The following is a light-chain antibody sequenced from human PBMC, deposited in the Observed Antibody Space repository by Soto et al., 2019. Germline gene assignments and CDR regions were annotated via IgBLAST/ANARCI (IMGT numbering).Light chain of an antibody. J-gene: IGKJ2*01. V-gene: IGKV3-20*01. Sequence: EIVLTQSPGTLSLSPGERATLSCRASQSISNCCLAWYQQKRGQAPRLLIYGASTRAPGFPDRFSGSGSGTDFTLTISRLEPEDFAVYYCQRSGSAPPYIFGAGTRLDIK. CDR2: GAS. CDR3: QRSGSAPPYI. CDR1: QSISNCC.